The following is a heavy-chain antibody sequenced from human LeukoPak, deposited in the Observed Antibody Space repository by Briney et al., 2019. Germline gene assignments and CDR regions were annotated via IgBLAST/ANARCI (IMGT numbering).Heavy chain of an antibody. CDR3: ASLGYCSGGSCSRPPPPYSRFEY. V-gene: IGHV4-31*03. J-gene: IGHJ4*02. CDR2: IYYSGST. Sequence: SQTLSLTCTVSGGSISSGGDYWSWIRQHPGKGLEWIGYIYYSGSTYYNPSLKSRVTISVDTSKNQFSLKLSSVTAADTAVYYCASLGYCSGGSCSRPPPPYSRFEYWGQGTLVTVSS. CDR1: GGSISSGGDY. D-gene: IGHD2-15*01.